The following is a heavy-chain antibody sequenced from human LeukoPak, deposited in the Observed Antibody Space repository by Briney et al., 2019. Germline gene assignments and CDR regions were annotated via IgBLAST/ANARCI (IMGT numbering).Heavy chain of an antibody. CDR1: VGSVSSGSYY. D-gene: IGHD1-26*01. Sequence: PSETLSLTCTVSVGSVSSGSYYWSWIRQPPGKGLEWIGYIYYSGSTNYNPSLKSRVTISVGTSKNQFSLKLSSVTAADTGVYYCARTEGYYSPFDYWGQGTLVTVSS. CDR3: ARTEGYYSPFDY. J-gene: IGHJ4*02. V-gene: IGHV4-61*01. CDR2: IYYSGST.